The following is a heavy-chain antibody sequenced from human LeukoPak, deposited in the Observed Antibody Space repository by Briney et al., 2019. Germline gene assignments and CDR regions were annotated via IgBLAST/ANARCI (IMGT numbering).Heavy chain of an antibody. CDR2: IYSGGST. D-gene: IGHD3-10*01. J-gene: IGHJ4*02. Sequence: PGGSLRLSCAASGFTVSSNCMSWVRQAPGKGLEWVSVIYSGGSTYYADSVKGRFTISRDNSKNTLYLQMNSLRAEDTAVYYCARDRGSGSYFLDYWGQGTLVTVSS. CDR3: ARDRGSGSYFLDY. CDR1: GFTVSSNC. V-gene: IGHV3-66*01.